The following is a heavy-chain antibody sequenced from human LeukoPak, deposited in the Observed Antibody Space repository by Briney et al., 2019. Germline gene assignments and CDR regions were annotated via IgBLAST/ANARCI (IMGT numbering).Heavy chain of an antibody. D-gene: IGHD6-13*01. CDR2: ISGDGGST. J-gene: IGHJ4*02. CDR1: GFTFDDYA. V-gene: IGHV3-43*02. CDR3: AKDSYSSSWYVRSSYFDY. Sequence: GGSLRLSCAASGFTFDDYAMHWVRQAPGKGLEWDSLISGDGGSTYYADSVKGRFTISRDNSKNSLYLQMNSLRTEDTALYYCAKDSYSSSWYVRSSYFDYWGQGTLVTVSS.